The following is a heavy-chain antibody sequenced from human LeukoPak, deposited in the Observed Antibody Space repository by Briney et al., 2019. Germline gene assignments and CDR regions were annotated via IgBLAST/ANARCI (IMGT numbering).Heavy chain of an antibody. Sequence: SQTLSLTCTVSGGSISSGGYYWSWIRQHPGKGLEWIGYIYYSGSTYYNPSLKSRVTISVDTSKNQFSLKLSSVTAADTAVYYCARAPGRMVATFGCFDYWGQGTLVTVSS. CDR2: IYYSGST. CDR3: ARAPGRMVATFGCFDY. D-gene: IGHD5-12*01. J-gene: IGHJ4*02. CDR1: GGSISSGGYY. V-gene: IGHV4-31*03.